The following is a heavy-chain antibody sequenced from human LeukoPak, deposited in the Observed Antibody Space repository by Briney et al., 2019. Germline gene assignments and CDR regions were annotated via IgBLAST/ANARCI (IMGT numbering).Heavy chain of an antibody. CDR3: PSCMSDSSGYYYGCAFDI. D-gene: IGHD3-22*01. V-gene: IGHV3-20*04. CDR1: GFTFDDYG. Sequence: PGGSLRLSCAASGFTFDDYGMSWVRQAPGKGLEWVSGINWNGGSTGYADSVKGRFTISRDNAKNSLYLQMNSLRAEDTALYYCPSCMSDSSGYYYGCAFDIWGQGTMVTVSS. J-gene: IGHJ3*02. CDR2: INWNGGST.